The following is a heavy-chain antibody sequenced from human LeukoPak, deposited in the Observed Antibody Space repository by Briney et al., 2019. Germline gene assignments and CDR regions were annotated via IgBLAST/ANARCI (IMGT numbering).Heavy chain of an antibody. Sequence: GASVKVSCKAPGGTFSSYAISWVRQAHGQGLEWMGRIIPILGIANYAQKFQGRVTITADKSTSTAYMELSSLRSEDTAVYYCARDKQYSSSWPYNWFDPWGQGTLVTVSS. D-gene: IGHD6-13*01. V-gene: IGHV1-69*04. CDR3: ARDKQYSSSWPYNWFDP. CDR2: IIPILGIA. CDR1: GGTFSSYA. J-gene: IGHJ5*02.